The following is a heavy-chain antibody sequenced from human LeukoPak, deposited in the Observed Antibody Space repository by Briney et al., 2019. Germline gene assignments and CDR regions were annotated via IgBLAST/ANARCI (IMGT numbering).Heavy chain of an antibody. CDR1: GFTFSNYA. CDR2: ISGSGGST. Sequence: GGSLRLSCAASGFTFSNYAMSWVRQAPGKGLEWVSSISGSGGSTYYADSVKGRFTISRDNSKNTLYLQMNSLRAEDTAVYYCAKDARISMIVAVRGARPYYFDYWGQGTLVTVSS. CDR3: AKDARISMIVAVRGARPYYFDY. J-gene: IGHJ4*02. V-gene: IGHV3-23*01. D-gene: IGHD3-22*01.